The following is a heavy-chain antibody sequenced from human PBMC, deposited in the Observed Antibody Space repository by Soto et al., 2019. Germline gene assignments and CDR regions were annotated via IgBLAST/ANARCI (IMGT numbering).Heavy chain of an antibody. J-gene: IGHJ6*03. V-gene: IGHV1-8*01. Sequence: GSVKVSCKASGYTFTSYDINWVRQATGQGLEWMGWMNPNSGNTGYAQKFQGRVTMTRNTSISTAYMELSSLRSEDTAVYYCARGRRRIAAAGTNYYYYMDVWGKGTTVTVSS. CDR3: ARGRRRIAAAGTNYYYYMDV. CDR2: MNPNSGNT. D-gene: IGHD6-13*01. CDR1: GYTFTSYD.